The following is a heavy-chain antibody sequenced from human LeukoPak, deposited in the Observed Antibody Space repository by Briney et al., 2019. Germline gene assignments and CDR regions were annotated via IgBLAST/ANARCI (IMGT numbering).Heavy chain of an antibody. CDR3: AKGPMITFGGVIVTPDY. J-gene: IGHJ4*02. CDR1: GITFSGSG. Sequence: GGSLRLSCAASGITFSGSGMSWVRQAPGKGLEWVSAISGSGDRTNYADSVKGRFTISRDNSKNTLYLQVNSLRAEDTAVYYCAKGPMITFGGVIVTPDYWGQGTLVTVSS. D-gene: IGHD3-16*02. V-gene: IGHV3-23*01. CDR2: ISGSGDRT.